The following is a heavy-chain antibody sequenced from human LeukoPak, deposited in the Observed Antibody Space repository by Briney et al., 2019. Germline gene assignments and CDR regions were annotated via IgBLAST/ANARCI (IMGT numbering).Heavy chain of an antibody. V-gene: IGHV1-18*01. J-gene: IGHJ5*02. CDR3: ARDRGSYSANWFDP. CDR1: GYTFTSYG. D-gene: IGHD1-26*01. CDR2: ISAYNGNT. Sequence: ASVKVSCKASGYTFTSYGISWVRQAPGQGLEWIGWISAYNGNTNYAQKLQGRVTMTTDTSTSTAYMELRSLRSDDTAVYYCARDRGSYSANWFDPWGQGTLVTVSS.